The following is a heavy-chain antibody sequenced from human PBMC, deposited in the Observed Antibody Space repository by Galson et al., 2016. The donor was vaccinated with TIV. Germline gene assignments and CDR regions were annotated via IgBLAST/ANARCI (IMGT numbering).Heavy chain of an antibody. CDR2: IMPILDIT. J-gene: IGHJ3*02. D-gene: IGHD4-17*01. CDR3: ARDPSPVTTSPFDI. Sequence: SVKVSCKASGGTLNNYVINWVRQAPGRGLEWMGRIMPILDITKYTQKFQGRVTITADKSTSTAYMELSNLKSDDTAVYYRARDPSPVTTSPFDIWGQGTMVTVSS. CDR1: GGTLNNYV. V-gene: IGHV1-69*04.